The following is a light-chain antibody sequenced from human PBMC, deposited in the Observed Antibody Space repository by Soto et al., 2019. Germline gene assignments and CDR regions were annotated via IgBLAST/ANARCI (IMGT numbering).Light chain of an antibody. CDR3: QQYYDVPVT. Sequence: DIVMTQSPDSLTVSLGERATINCKARQPVLRSSNNKNHLAWYQQKPTQSPKMLISWASTRESGVPDRFSGSGSGTEFTLTISSLQAEDAEVYDCQQYYDVPVTFGQGTRLEIK. CDR2: WAS. J-gene: IGKJ5*01. CDR1: QPVLRSSNNKNH. V-gene: IGKV4-1*01.